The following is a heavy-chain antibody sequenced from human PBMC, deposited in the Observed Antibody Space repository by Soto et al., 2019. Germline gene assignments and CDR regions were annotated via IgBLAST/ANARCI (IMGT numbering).Heavy chain of an antibody. V-gene: IGHV3-30-3*01. J-gene: IGHJ4*02. CDR1: GFMFTGYA. CDR3: ARGRGLAARPQHLDY. CDR2: MSYDGSDK. Sequence: QVQLVESGGGVVQPGRSLRLSCEASGFMFTGYAMHWVRQAPGKGLEWVAAMSYDGSDKFYRASVKGRFTISRDISKNTLFLEMTSLRPEDTALYFCARGRGLAARPQHLDYWGQGTLVTVSS. D-gene: IGHD6-6*01.